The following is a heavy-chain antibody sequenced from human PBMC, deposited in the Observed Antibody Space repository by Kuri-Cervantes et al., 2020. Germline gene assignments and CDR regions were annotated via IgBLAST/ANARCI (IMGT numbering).Heavy chain of an antibody. CDR2: ISAYDGDT. CDR1: GYTFTSYG. CDR3: ARDRTHYGSGSYSGVWFDP. D-gene: IGHD3-10*01. V-gene: IGHV1-18*01. Sequence: ASVKVSCKASGYTFTSYGISWVRQAPGQGLEWMAWISAYDGDTKYAQKFQGRVTMTTDTSTTTAYMELKSLRSDDTAVYYCARDRTHYGSGSYSGVWFDPWGQGTLVTVSS. J-gene: IGHJ5*02.